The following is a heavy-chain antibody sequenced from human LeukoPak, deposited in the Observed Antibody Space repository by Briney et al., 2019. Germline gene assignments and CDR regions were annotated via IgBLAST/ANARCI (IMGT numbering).Heavy chain of an antibody. Sequence: GGSLRLSCAASGFTFSNHNMDWVRQAPGKGLEWISYISGRGEAIFYADSVQGRFTISRDNAKNSIYLQMNGLTAQDTAVYYCARTYGSGSLDYGGQGTLVTVSS. J-gene: IGHJ4*02. D-gene: IGHD2-15*01. CDR2: ISGRGEAI. CDR3: ARTYGSGSLDY. CDR1: GFTFSNHN. V-gene: IGHV3-48*01.